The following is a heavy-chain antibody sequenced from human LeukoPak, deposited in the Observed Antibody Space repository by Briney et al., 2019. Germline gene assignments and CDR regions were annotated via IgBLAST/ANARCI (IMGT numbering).Heavy chain of an antibody. V-gene: IGHV4-61*02. CDR3: AREGRYYYDSSGYTSVGAFDI. D-gene: IGHD3-22*01. CDR1: GGSISSGSYY. CDR2: IYTSGST. Sequence: SQTLSLTCTVSGGSISSGSYYWSWIRQPAGKGLEWIGRIYTSGSTNYNPSLKSRVTISVDTSENQFSLKLSSVTAADTAVYYCAREGRYYYDSSGYTSVGAFDIWGQGTMVTVSS. J-gene: IGHJ3*02.